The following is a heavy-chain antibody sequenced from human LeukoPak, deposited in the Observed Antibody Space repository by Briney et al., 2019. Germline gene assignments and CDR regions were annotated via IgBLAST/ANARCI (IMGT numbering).Heavy chain of an antibody. D-gene: IGHD3-10*01. CDR1: GYTFTDYY. Sequence: ASVKVSCKASGYTFTDYYIHWVRQAPGQGLGWMGWINPNSGGTNYAESFQGRVTMTSDTPITTAYMDLSRLTSDDTAVYYCARRADAGNYLMDYWGQGTLVTVSS. V-gene: IGHV1-2*02. CDR2: INPNSGGT. CDR3: ARRADAGNYLMDY. J-gene: IGHJ4*02.